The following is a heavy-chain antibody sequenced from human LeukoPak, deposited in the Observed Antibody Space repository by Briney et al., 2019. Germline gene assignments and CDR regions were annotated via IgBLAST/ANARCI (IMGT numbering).Heavy chain of an antibody. CDR1: GFTFSSYA. CDR3: AKDAENYYDSSGYYYVGGSSPGEIDY. D-gene: IGHD3-22*01. Sequence: GGSLRLSCAASGFTFSSYAMSWGRQAPGKGLEWVSAISGSGGSTYYADSVKGRFTISRDNSKNTLYLQMNSLRAEDTAVYYCAKDAENYYDSSGYYYVGGSSPGEIDYWGQGTLVTVSS. CDR2: ISGSGGST. V-gene: IGHV3-23*01. J-gene: IGHJ4*02.